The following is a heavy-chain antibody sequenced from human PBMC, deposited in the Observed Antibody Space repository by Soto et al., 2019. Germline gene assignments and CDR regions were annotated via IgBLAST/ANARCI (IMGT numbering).Heavy chain of an antibody. V-gene: IGHV3-33*01. D-gene: IGHD3-3*01. CDR1: GFTFSSYG. CDR3: ARSGVFALSTSPSPYYYYMDV. CDR2: IWYDGSNK. J-gene: IGHJ6*03. Sequence: HPGGSLRLSCAASGFTFSSYGMHWVRQAPGKGLEWVAVIWYDGSNKYYADSVKGRFTISRDNSKNTLYLQMNSLRAEDTAVYYCARSGVFALSTSPSPYYYYMDVWGKGTTVTVSS.